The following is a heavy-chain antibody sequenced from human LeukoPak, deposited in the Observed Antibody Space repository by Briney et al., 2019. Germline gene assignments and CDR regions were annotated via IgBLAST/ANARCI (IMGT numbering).Heavy chain of an antibody. CDR3: ARGRMVRGVIATQKNWFDP. J-gene: IGHJ5*02. Sequence: PPQSLSPAWALDARSFSSYYTSWVRHPPRGGLEWTGGIEHSGSTNYNPSLKSRVTISVDASKNPFSLKLSSVTAADTAVYYCARGRMVRGVIATQKNWFDPWGQGTLVTVSS. D-gene: IGHD3-10*01. CDR2: IEHSGST. CDR1: ARSFSSYY. V-gene: IGHV4-34*01.